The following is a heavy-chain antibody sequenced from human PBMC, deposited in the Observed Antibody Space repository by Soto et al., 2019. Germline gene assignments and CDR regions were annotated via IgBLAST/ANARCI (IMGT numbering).Heavy chain of an antibody. V-gene: IGHV1-46*01. D-gene: IGHD4-4*01. J-gene: IGHJ6*02. CDR3: ARARSNLSFYGMDV. Sequence: ASVQVSCKSSRYTFASYSIHWVRQAPGQGLEWMGIINPSGGSTSYAQKFQGRVTMTRDTSTSTVYMELSSLRSEDTAVYYCARARSNLSFYGMDVWGQGTTVTVSS. CDR1: RYTFASYS. CDR2: INPSGGST.